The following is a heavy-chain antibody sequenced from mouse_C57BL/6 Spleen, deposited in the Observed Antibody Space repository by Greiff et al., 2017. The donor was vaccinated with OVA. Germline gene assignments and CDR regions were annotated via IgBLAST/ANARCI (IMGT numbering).Heavy chain of an antibody. CDR2: IWSGGST. Sequence: VQLMESGPGLVQPSQSLSITCTVSGFSLTSYGVHWVRQSPGKGLEWLGVIWSGGSTDYNAAFISRLSISKDNSKSQVFFKMNSLQADDTAIYYCASDSPAWFAYWGQGTLVTVSA. CDR1: GFSLTSYG. D-gene: IGHD3-2*01. CDR3: ASDSPAWFAY. J-gene: IGHJ3*01. V-gene: IGHV2-2*01.